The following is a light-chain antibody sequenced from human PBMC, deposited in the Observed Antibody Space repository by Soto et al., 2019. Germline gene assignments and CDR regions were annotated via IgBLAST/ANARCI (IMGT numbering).Light chain of an antibody. V-gene: IGLV2-23*01. CDR2: EGN. J-gene: IGLJ1*01. CDR3: CSYVGARRYV. CDR1: ISDVGSSNL. Sequence: QSALTQPASVSGSPGQSITISCAGSISDVGSSNLVSWYQQHPGKVPKLIIYEGNRRPSGVSSRFSGSNSGKTASLTISGLQAEDEAYYYCCSYVGARRYVFVIATKLTVL.